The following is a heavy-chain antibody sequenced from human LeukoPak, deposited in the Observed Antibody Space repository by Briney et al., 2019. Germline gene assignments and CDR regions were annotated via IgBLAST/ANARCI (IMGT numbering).Heavy chain of an antibody. V-gene: IGHV4-39*01. Sequence: KPSETLSLTCTVSGGSISSSSYYWGWIRQPPGKGLEWIGSIYYSGSTYYNPSLKSRVTISVDTSKNQFSLKLSSVTAADTAVYYCAGGSSSLDYFDYWGQGTLVTVSS. D-gene: IGHD6-13*01. CDR3: AGGSSSLDYFDY. CDR2: IYYSGST. J-gene: IGHJ4*02. CDR1: GGSISSSSYY.